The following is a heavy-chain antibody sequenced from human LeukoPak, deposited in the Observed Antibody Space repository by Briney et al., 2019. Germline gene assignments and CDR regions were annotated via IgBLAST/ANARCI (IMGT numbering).Heavy chain of an antibody. V-gene: IGHV1-2*06. D-gene: IGHD3-22*01. Sequence: ASVKVSCKASGYTFTGYYMHWLRQAPRQGLEWMGRINSNSGGTNYAQKFQGRVTMTRDTSISTAYMELSRLRSDDTAVYYCARESINYYDSSGYFDYWGQGTLVTVSS. CDR2: INSNSGGT. J-gene: IGHJ4*02. CDR1: GYTFTGYY. CDR3: ARESINYYDSSGYFDY.